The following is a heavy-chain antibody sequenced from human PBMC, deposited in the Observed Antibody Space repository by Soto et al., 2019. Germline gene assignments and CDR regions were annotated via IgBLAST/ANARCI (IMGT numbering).Heavy chain of an antibody. CDR3: AAPREGQWWVYDH. CDR2: ISKDGFDR. V-gene: IGHV3-30*19. J-gene: IGHJ4*02. D-gene: IGHD2-15*01. CDR1: GFTFSDFG. Sequence: GGSLRLSCVVSGFTFSDFGMNWVRQSPGEGLAWVGSISKDGFDRYCSESVKGRFTISRDDSRNIVFLQMNSLKVEDTAAYFCAAPREGQWWVYDHWGQRTRVTV.